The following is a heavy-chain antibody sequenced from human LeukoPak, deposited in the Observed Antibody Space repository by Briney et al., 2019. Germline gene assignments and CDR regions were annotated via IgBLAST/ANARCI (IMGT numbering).Heavy chain of an antibody. J-gene: IGHJ6*03. V-gene: IGHV3-30*02. CDR3: AKTYRYYYGSGSSLSYYYYMNV. D-gene: IGHD3-10*01. Sequence: PGGSLRLSCAASGFTFSSYGMHWVRQAPGKGLEWVAFIRYDGSNKYYADSVKGRFTISRDNSKNTLYLQMNSLRAEDTAVYYCAKTYRYYYGSGSSLSYYYYMNVWGKGTTVTISS. CDR2: IRYDGSNK. CDR1: GFTFSSYG.